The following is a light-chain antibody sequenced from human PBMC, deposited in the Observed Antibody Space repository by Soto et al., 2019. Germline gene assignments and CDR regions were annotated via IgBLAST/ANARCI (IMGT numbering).Light chain of an antibody. CDR3: QQYGTSELI. V-gene: IGKV3-20*01. CDR1: QNVSNSY. Sequence: EIVLTQSPGTLSLSPGERATLSCRASQNVSNSYVCWYQQKPGQPPRLLIYGASSSATGIPDRFSGSGSGTDFTLTISSLETEDFAVFYCQQYGTSELIFGQGTRLEIK. CDR2: GAS. J-gene: IGKJ5*01.